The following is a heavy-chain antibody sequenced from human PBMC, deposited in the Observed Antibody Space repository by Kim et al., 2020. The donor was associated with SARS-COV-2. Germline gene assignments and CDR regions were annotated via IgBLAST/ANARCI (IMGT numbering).Heavy chain of an antibody. V-gene: IGHV5-51*01. CDR1: GYSFTSYW. CDR3: ARLEVYYDSSTRIYYYYGMDV. CDR2: IYPGDSDT. Sequence: GESLKISCKGSGYSFTSYWIGWVRQMPGKGLEWMGIIYPGDSDTRYSPSFQGQVTISADKSISTAYLQWSSLKASDTAMYYCARLEVYYDSSTRIYYYYGMDVWGQGTTVTVSS. D-gene: IGHD3-22*01. J-gene: IGHJ6*02.